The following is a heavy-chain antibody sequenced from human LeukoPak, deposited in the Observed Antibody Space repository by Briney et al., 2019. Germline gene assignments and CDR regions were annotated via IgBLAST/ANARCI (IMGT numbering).Heavy chain of an antibody. CDR3: ARERGGISWPDY. V-gene: IGHV1-3*03. CDR2: INADTGNT. D-gene: IGHD6-13*01. J-gene: IGHJ4*02. Sequence: GASVKVSCKASGYTFTTYTMHWVRQAPGQRLEWVGWINADTGNTKCSQEFQGRLTITRDTSASTVYMDLSSLKSEDMAVYYCARERGGISWPDYWGQGTLVTVSS. CDR1: GYTFTTYT.